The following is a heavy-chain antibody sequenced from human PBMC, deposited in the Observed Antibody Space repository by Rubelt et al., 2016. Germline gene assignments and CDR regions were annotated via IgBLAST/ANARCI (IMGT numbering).Heavy chain of an antibody. V-gene: IGHV3-30*07. J-gene: IGHJ4*02. CDR3: ARDRLEMATISYYFDY. D-gene: IGHD5-24*01. Sequence: ADSVKGRFTISRDNSKNTLYLQMNSLRAEDTAVYYCARDRLEMATISYYFDYWGQGTLVTVSS.